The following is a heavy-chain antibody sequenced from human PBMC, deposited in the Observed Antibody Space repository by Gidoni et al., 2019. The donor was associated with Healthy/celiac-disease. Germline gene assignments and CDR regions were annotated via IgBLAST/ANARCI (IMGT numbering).Heavy chain of an antibody. J-gene: IGHJ6*02. CDR2: IIPIFGTA. D-gene: IGHD1-7*01. Sequence: QVQLVQSGAEVKKPGSSVKVSCKASGGTFSSYAISWVRQAPGQGLEWMGGIIPIFGTANYAQKFQGRVTITADESMSTAYMELSSLRSEDTAVYYCARDKEGLELHAYYGMDVWGQGTTVTVSS. CDR1: GGTFSSYA. V-gene: IGHV1-69*01. CDR3: ARDKEGLELHAYYGMDV.